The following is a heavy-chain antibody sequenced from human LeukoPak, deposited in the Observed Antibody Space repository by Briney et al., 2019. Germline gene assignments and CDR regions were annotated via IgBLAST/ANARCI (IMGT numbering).Heavy chain of an antibody. Sequence: ASVMVSCKTSGYTFTGYYMHWVRQAPGQALEWMRWINPNSGGTNYAHNFQGRVTMTRDTSISTAYMELSRLSSDDTAVYYCAPTGARMYYFDYWGQGTLVTVSS. CDR3: APTGARMYYFDY. CDR1: GYTFTGYY. CDR2: INPNSGGT. D-gene: IGHD7-27*01. J-gene: IGHJ4*02. V-gene: IGHV1-2*02.